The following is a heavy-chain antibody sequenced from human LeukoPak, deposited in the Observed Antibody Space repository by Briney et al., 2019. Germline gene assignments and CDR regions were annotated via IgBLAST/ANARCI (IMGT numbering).Heavy chain of an antibody. Sequence: GASVKVSCKASGGTFSSYAISWVRQAPGQGLEWMGGIIPIFGTANYAQKFQGRVTITADESTSTAYMELSSLRSEDTAVYCCARGGGDYYDSSGYTFDYWGQGTLVTVSS. CDR3: ARGGGDYYDSSGYTFDY. J-gene: IGHJ4*02. D-gene: IGHD3-22*01. V-gene: IGHV1-69*13. CDR2: IIPIFGTA. CDR1: GGTFSSYA.